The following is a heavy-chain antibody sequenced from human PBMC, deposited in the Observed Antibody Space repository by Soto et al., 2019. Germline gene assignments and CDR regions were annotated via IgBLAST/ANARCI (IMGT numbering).Heavy chain of an antibody. CDR2: IYWDDDK. CDR3: AHTGYSSSWVLNWFDP. V-gene: IGHV2-5*02. CDR1: GFSLSTSGVG. J-gene: IGHJ5*02. D-gene: IGHD6-13*01. Sequence: QITLKESGPTLVKPTQTLTLTCTFSGFSLSTSGVGVGWIRQPPGKALEWLALIYWDDDKRYSPSLKSRLTIPKDTSKNQVVLTMTNMDPVDTATYYCAHTGYSSSWVLNWFDPWGQGTLVTVSS.